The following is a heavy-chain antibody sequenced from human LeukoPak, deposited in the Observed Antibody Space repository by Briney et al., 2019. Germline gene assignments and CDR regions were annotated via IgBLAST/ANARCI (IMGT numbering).Heavy chain of an antibody. D-gene: IGHD3-3*01. CDR3: ARDRKKTFGVVLISYYYYGMDV. CDR1: GFTFSSYA. CDR2: ISYDGSNK. Sequence: GGSLRLSCAASGFTFSSYAMHWVRQAPGKGLEGVAVISYDGSNKYYADSVKGRFTISRDNSKNTLYLQMNSLRAEDTAVYYCARDRKKTFGVVLISYYYYGMDVWGQGTTVTVSS. V-gene: IGHV3-30*04. J-gene: IGHJ6*02.